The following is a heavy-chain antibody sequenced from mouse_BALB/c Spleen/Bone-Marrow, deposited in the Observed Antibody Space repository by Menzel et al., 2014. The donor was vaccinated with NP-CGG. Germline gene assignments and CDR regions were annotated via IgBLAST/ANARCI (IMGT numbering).Heavy chain of an antibody. Sequence: EVHLVESGPSLVKPSQTLSLTCSVTGDSITSGYWNWIRKFPGNKLEYMGYISYSGSTYYNPSLKSRISTTRDTSKNQYYLQLNSVTTEDTATYYCARWGYYYGSSERAMDYWGQGTSVTVSS. V-gene: IGHV3-8*02. CDR3: ARWGYYYGSSERAMDY. CDR1: GDSITSGY. CDR2: ISYSGST. D-gene: IGHD1-1*01. J-gene: IGHJ4*01.